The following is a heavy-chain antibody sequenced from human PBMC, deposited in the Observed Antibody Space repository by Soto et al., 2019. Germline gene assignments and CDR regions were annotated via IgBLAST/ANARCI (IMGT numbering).Heavy chain of an antibody. D-gene: IGHD1-1*01. CDR2: CGST. V-gene: IGHV4-59*01. CDR3: AREGRMGTFDY. J-gene: IGHJ4*02. Sequence: CGSTKYNPSLKSRVTILEDTSKNQFSLKLNSVTAAHTAVYYCAREGRMGTFDYWGQGALVTVSS.